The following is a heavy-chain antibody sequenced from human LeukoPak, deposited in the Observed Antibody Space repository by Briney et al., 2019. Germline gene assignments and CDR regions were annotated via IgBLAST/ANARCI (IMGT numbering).Heavy chain of an antibody. CDR2: ISSGSTYI. CDR3: TRGETVAVYYFDY. D-gene: IGHD6-19*01. CDR1: GFTFSSYT. J-gene: IGHJ4*02. V-gene: IGHV3-21*01. Sequence: GGSLRLSRAASGFTFSSYTMNWVRQAPGKGLEWVSSISSGSTYIYYVGSVKGRFTISRDNAKNSLYLQMNSLRAEDAALYYCTRGETVAVYYFDYWGQGSLVTVSS.